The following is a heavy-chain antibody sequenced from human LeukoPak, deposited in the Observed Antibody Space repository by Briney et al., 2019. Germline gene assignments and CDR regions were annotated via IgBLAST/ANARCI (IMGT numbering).Heavy chain of an antibody. CDR3: AHSHSSSGNYYFDY. V-gene: IGHV2-5*01. CDR2: IFWNDDK. Sequence: SGPTLVKPTQTLTLTCTFSGFSLSTSGVGVGWIRQPPGKALKWLALIFWNDDKRYSPSLKSRLTITKDTPKNQVVLTMTNMDPVDTATYYCAHSHSSSGNYYFDYWGQGTLVTVSS. J-gene: IGHJ4*02. D-gene: IGHD6-6*01. CDR1: GFSLSTSGVG.